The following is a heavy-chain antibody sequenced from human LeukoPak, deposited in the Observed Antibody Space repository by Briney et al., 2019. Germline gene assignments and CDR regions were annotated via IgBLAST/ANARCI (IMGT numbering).Heavy chain of an antibody. D-gene: IGHD3-3*01. J-gene: IGHJ4*02. CDR1: GFTFSSYA. CDR2: ISGSGGST. V-gene: IGHV3-23*01. CDR3: EKDGGHPYTYYDFWSGYYTPNFDY. Sequence: PGGSLRLSCAASGFTFSSYAMSWVRQAPGKGLEWVSAISGSGGSTYYADSVKGRFTISRDNSKNTLYLQMNSLRAEDTAVYYCEKDGGHPYTYYDFWSGYYTPNFDYWGQGTLVTVSS.